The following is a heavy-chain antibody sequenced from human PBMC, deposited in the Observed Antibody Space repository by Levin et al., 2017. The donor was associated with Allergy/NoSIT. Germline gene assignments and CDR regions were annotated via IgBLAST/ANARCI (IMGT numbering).Heavy chain of an antibody. Sequence: ASVKVSCKASGYTFTGYYMHWVRQAPGQGLEWMGWINPNSGGTNYAQKFQGRVTMTRDTSISTAYMELSRLRSDDTAVYYCARVYSGYDYWFDPWGQGTLVTVSS. V-gene: IGHV1-2*02. CDR2: INPNSGGT. J-gene: IGHJ5*02. CDR3: ARVYSGYDYWFDP. CDR1: GYTFTGYY. D-gene: IGHD5-12*01.